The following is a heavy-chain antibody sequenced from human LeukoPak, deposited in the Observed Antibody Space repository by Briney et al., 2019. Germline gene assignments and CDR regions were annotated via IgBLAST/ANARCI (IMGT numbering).Heavy chain of an antibody. CDR2: ISSSSSTI. Sequence: GGSLRLSCAASGFTFSSYSMNWVRQAPGKGLEWVSYISSSSSTIYYADSVKGRFTISRDNAKNSLYLQMNSLRDEDTAVYYCARETTYYYDSTGALDIWGQGTMVTVSS. D-gene: IGHD3-22*01. V-gene: IGHV3-48*02. J-gene: IGHJ3*02. CDR1: GFTFSSYS. CDR3: ARETTYYYDSTGALDI.